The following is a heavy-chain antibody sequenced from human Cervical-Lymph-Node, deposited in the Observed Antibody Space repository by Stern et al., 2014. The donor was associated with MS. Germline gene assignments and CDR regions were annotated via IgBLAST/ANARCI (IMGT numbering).Heavy chain of an antibody. V-gene: IGHV1-8*01. J-gene: IGHJ6*02. D-gene: IGHD5-18*01. CDR2: MNPNNANT. CDR3: VRGGFSYGYGLDA. CDR1: GYTFINYD. Sequence: VQLVESGSQVRKPGASVKVSCQASGYTFINYDIFWVRQATGPGLEWMGWMNPNNANTGHAQKFQGRVTMTRNTSISTAYMELSGLRSDDTAVYYCVRGGFSYGYGLDAWGQGTAVIVSS.